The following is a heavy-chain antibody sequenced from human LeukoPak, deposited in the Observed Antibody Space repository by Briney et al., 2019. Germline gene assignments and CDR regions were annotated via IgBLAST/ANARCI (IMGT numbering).Heavy chain of an antibody. CDR2: INHSGST. CDR1: GGSFSGYY. J-gene: IGHJ5*02. CDR3: ARGGHYYGSGSPDWFDP. D-gene: IGHD3-10*01. V-gene: IGHV4-34*01. Sequence: SETLCLTCAVYGGSFSGYYWSWIRQPPGKGLEWIGEINHSGSTNYNPSLKSRVTISVDTSKNQFSLKLSSVTAADTAVYYCARGGHYYGSGSPDWFDPWGQGTLVTVSS.